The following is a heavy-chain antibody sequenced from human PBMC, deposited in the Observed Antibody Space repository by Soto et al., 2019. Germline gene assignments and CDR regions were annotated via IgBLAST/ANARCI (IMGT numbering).Heavy chain of an antibody. CDR1: GFTFSNYA. V-gene: IGHV3-23*01. Sequence: GGSLRLSCAASGFTFSNYAMSWVRQAPGKGLEWVSAISGSGGTTYYADFAKGRFTISRDSSKNTLYLQMNSLRAEDTAVYYCAKDCWFDPWGQGTLVTVSS. CDR2: ISGSGGTT. CDR3: AKDCWFDP. J-gene: IGHJ5*02.